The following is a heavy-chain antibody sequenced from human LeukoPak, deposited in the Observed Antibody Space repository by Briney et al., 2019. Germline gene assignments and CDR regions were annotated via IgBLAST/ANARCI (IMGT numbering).Heavy chain of an antibody. D-gene: IGHD1-26*01. J-gene: IGHJ6*03. CDR3: ARDQGGSYYSPRGYYYYMDV. CDR1: GYTFTGYY. Sequence: GASVKVSCKASGYTFTGYYMHWVRQAPGQGLEWMGWINPNSGGTNYAQKFQGRVTMTRDTSISTAYMELSRLRSDDTAVYYCARDQGGSYYSPRGYYYYMDVWGKGTTVTISS. V-gene: IGHV1-2*02. CDR2: INPNSGGT.